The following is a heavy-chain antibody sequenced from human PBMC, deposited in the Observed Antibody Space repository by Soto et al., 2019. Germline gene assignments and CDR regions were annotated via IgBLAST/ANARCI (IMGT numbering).Heavy chain of an antibody. J-gene: IGHJ4*02. CDR1: GGSISSYY. Sequence: QVQLQESGPGLVKPSETLSLTCTVSGGSISSYYWICIRQPAGKGLEWIGRIYTRGSTNYNPSLQSRVTMSVDTSKNQFSLKLSSVTAADTAVYYCARSNSSGYYPAYYFDYWGQGTLVTGSS. CDR3: ARSNSSGYYPAYYFDY. V-gene: IGHV4-4*07. CDR2: IYTRGST. D-gene: IGHD3-22*01.